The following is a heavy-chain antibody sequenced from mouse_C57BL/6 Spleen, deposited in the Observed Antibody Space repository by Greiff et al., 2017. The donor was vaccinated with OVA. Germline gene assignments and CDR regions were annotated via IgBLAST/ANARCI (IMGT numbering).Heavy chain of an antibody. CDR3: VKGLSRYFDV. D-gene: IGHD2-2*01. CDR1: GFSFNTYA. J-gene: IGHJ1*03. Sequence: EVHLVESGGGLVQPKGSLKLSCAASGFSFNTYAMNWVRQAPGKGLEWVARIRSKSNNYATYYADSVKDRFTISRDDSESMLYLQMNNLKTEDTAMYYCVKGLSRYFDVWGTGTTVTVSS. CDR2: IRSKSNNYAT. V-gene: IGHV10-1*01.